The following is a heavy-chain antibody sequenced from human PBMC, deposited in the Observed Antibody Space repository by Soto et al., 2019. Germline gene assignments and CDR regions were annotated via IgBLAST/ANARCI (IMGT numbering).Heavy chain of an antibody. D-gene: IGHD3-22*01. CDR3: ARQLPSHSGYDYYYYGMDV. Sequence: QLQLQESGPGLVKPSETLSLTCTVSGGSISSSSYYWGWIRQPPGKGLEWIGSIYYSGSTYYNPSLKSRVTISVDTSKNQFSLKLSPVTAADTAVYYCARQLPSHSGYDYYYYGMDVWGQGTTVTVSS. J-gene: IGHJ6*02. CDR1: GGSISSSSYY. CDR2: IYYSGST. V-gene: IGHV4-39*01.